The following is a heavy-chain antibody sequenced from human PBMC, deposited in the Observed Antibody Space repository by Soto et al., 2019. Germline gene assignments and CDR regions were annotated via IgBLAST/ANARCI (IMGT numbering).Heavy chain of an antibody. CDR1: GYTFTNYG. J-gene: IGHJ1*01. Sequence: QVRLVQSGVEVKKVGASVKVSCMASGYTFTNYGISWVRQAPGQGPEWMGWISGYNGNTKNAQKFRGRVTMTTDTSTTTAYMELRSLRFDDTAVYYCARGGSSWSAEYYPHWGQGTLVFVSS. D-gene: IGHD6-13*01. V-gene: IGHV1-18*01. CDR3: ARGGSSWSAEYYPH. CDR2: ISGYNGNT.